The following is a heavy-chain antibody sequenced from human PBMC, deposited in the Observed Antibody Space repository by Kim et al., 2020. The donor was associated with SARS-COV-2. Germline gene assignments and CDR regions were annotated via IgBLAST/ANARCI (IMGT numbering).Heavy chain of an antibody. J-gene: IGHJ4*02. CDR1: GGSFSGYY. D-gene: IGHD3-22*01. CDR2: VNHSGST. CDR3: ARALAGGYYYDSSGYRRYVDY. V-gene: IGHV4-34*01. Sequence: SETLSLTCAVYGGSFSGYYWSWIRQPPGKGLEWIGEVNHSGSTNYNPSLKSRVTISVDTSKNQFSLKLSSATASDTAVYYCARALAGGYYYDSSGYRRYVDYWGQGTLVTASA.